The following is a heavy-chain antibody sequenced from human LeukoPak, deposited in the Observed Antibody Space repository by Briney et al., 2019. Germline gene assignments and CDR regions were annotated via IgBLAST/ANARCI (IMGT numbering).Heavy chain of an antibody. D-gene: IGHD4-23*01. J-gene: IGHJ4*02. CDR1: GFTFSSFA. Sequence: GGSLRLSCAASGFTFSSFAMTWVRQAPGKGLEWVSVISGSGGSTYYADSVKGRFTISRDNSKNTLYLQMNSLRAEDTAVYYCAKEGSIGGYYFDYWGQGTLVTVSS. CDR2: ISGSGGST. V-gene: IGHV3-23*01. CDR3: AKEGSIGGYYFDY.